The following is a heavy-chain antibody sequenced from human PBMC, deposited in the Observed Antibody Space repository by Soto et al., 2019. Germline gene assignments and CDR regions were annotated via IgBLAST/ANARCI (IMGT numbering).Heavy chain of an antibody. J-gene: IGHJ4*02. Sequence: QVQLVESGGGVVQPGRSLRLSCAASGFTFSSYAMHWVRQAPGKGLEWVAVISYDGSHKYYAESVKGRFTISRDNSKNTLYLQMSSLRAEDTAVFHCARDSKAVALAFDYWGQGTLVTVSS. CDR3: ARDSKAVALAFDY. CDR1: GFTFSSYA. V-gene: IGHV3-30-3*01. CDR2: ISYDGSHK. D-gene: IGHD2-21*01.